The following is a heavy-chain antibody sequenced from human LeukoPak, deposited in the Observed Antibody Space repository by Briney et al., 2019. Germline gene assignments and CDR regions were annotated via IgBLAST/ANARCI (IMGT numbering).Heavy chain of an antibody. J-gene: IGHJ4*02. CDR2: IYYSGST. D-gene: IGHD3-10*01. Sequence: SETLSLTCTVSGGSMSSYYWSWIRQPPGKGLEWIGYIYYSGSTNYNPSLKSRVTISLDTSKIQFSLKLSSVTAADTAVYYCARSELLWFGGVNSGFDYWGQGTLVTVFS. V-gene: IGHV4-59*01. CDR3: ARSELLWFGGVNSGFDY. CDR1: GGSMSSYY.